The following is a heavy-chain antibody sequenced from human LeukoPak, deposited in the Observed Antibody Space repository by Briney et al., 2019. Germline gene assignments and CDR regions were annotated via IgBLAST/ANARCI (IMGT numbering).Heavy chain of an antibody. CDR3: ARLGRFAAAAAPLDY. D-gene: IGHD6-13*01. J-gene: IGHJ4*02. V-gene: IGHV4-34*01. Sequence: PSETLSLTCAVYGGSFSGYYWSWIRQPPGKGLEWIGEINHSGSTNYNPSLKSRVTISVDTSKNQFSLKLSSVTAADTAVYYCARLGRFAAAAAPLDYWGQGTLVTVSS. CDR1: GGSFSGYY. CDR2: INHSGST.